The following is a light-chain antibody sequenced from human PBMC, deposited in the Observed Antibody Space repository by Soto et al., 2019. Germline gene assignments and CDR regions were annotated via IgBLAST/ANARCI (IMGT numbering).Light chain of an antibody. Sequence: DIQMTQSPSTLSASVGDSVTITCRASQSISIWLAWYQQKPGKAPKLLIYKASTLESGVPSRFSGSGSGTDFTLTIGSLQPDDVATYYCQQYNTYRTFGQGTKVDIK. CDR3: QQYNTYRT. V-gene: IGKV1-5*03. J-gene: IGKJ1*01. CDR1: QSISIW. CDR2: KAS.